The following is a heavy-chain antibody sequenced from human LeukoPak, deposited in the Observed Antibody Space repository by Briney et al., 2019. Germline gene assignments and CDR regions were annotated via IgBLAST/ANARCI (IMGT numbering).Heavy chain of an antibody. D-gene: IGHD3-3*01. CDR1: GGSFSGYY. J-gene: IGHJ6*02. Sequence: SETLSLTCAVYGGSFSGYYWSWIRQPPGKGLEWIGEINHSGSTNYNPSLKSRVTISVDTSKNQFSLKLSSVTAADTAVYYCARASLSITIFGAADYYYGMDVWGQGTTVTVSS. V-gene: IGHV4-34*01. CDR2: INHSGST. CDR3: ARASLSITIFGAADYYYGMDV.